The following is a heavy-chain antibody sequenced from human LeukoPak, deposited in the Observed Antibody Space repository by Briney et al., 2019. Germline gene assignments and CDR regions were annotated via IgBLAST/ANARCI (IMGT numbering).Heavy chain of an antibody. Sequence: ASVKVSCKASGYTFSDYHMHWVRQAPGQGLEWMGWISPNTGGTNYAQKFEGRVTMTRDTSIRTAYMELSRLTSDDTGVYYCASATKTRVTTAGYWGQGTLVTVSS. CDR2: ISPNTGGT. CDR1: GYTFSDYH. D-gene: IGHD4-17*01. CDR3: ASATKTRVTTAGY. V-gene: IGHV1-2*02. J-gene: IGHJ4*02.